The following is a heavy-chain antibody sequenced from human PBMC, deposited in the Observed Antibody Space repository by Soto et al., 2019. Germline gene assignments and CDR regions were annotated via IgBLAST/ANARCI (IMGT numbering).Heavy chain of an antibody. V-gene: IGHV3-64*01. CDR2: ISSNGGST. CDR1: GFTFGSYS. J-gene: IGHJ4*02. D-gene: IGHD3-22*01. CDR3: ARQTTYYDSSGRYFDY. Sequence: GGCLRHSCGASGFTFGSYSMHWVRQAQGMGLEYVSAISSNGGSTYYANSVKGRFTISRDNSKNTLYLQMGSLRAEDMAVYYCARQTTYYDSSGRYFDYWGQGTLVTVSS.